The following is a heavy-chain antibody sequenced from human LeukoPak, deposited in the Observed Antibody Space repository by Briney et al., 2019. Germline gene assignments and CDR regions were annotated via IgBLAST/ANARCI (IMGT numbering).Heavy chain of an antibody. CDR1: GYTFTSYG. CDR2: ISAYNGNT. CDR3: ARPQRAYYHFWTGYLDNYYYGMDV. D-gene: IGHD3-3*01. J-gene: IGHJ6*02. Sequence: EASVKVSCKGSGYTFTSYGFSWVRQAPGQGLEWMGWISAYNGNTNYAQKLQGRVIMTTDTSTRTAYMELRSLRSDDTAVYYCARPQRAYYHFWTGYLDNYYYGMDVWGQGTTVTVSS. V-gene: IGHV1-18*01.